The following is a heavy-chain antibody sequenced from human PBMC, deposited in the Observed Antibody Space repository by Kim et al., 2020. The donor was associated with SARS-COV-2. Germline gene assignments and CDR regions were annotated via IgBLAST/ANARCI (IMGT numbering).Heavy chain of an antibody. J-gene: IGHJ4*02. Sequence: TPPLKRRLTTSVDRSKNQFSRKLSSVTAADTAVYYCARQGAAAGFAFFDYWGQGTLVTVSS. CDR3: ARQGAAAGFAFFDY. D-gene: IGHD6-13*01. V-gene: IGHV4-39*01.